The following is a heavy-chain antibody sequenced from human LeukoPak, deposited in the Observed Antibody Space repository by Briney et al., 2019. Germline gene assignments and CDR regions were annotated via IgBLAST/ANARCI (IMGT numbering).Heavy chain of an antibody. Sequence: SETLSLTCAVYGGSFSGYYWSWIRQPPGKGLEWIGEINHSGSTNYNPSLKSRVTISVDTSKNQFSLKLSSVTAADTAVYYCARDHPRGSYYSNFDYWGQGTLVTVSS. V-gene: IGHV4-34*01. CDR2: INHSGST. CDR3: ARDHPRGSYYSNFDY. J-gene: IGHJ4*02. CDR1: GGSFSGYY. D-gene: IGHD1-26*01.